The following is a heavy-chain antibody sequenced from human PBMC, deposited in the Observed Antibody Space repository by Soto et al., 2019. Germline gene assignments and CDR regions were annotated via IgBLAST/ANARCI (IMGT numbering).Heavy chain of an antibody. D-gene: IGHD2-15*01. CDR2: IYYSGST. CDR3: AREWRIHYFDY. CDR1: GGSISSYY. V-gene: IGHV4-59*01. Sequence: QVPLQESGPGLVKPSETLSLTCTVSGGSISSYYWSWIRQPPGKGLEWIGYIYYSGSTNYNPSLKSRVTISVDTSKNQFSLKLSSVTAADTAVYYCAREWRIHYFDYWGQGTLVTVSS. J-gene: IGHJ4*02.